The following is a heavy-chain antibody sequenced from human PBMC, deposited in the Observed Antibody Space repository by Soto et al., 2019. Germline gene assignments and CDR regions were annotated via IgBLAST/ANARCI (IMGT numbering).Heavy chain of an antibody. J-gene: IGHJ4*02. Sequence: GVSVKVSCKASGYTFINYFLNWLRQAPGQGLEWMGIINPTDGSANYAQKFQGRVTMTSDTSTSTVYIELSSLRSEDTAVYYCARIPVYYYDSSGYSDYWGQGTLVTVSS. D-gene: IGHD3-22*01. V-gene: IGHV1-46*01. CDR2: INPTDGSA. CDR1: GYTFINYF. CDR3: ARIPVYYYDSSGYSDY.